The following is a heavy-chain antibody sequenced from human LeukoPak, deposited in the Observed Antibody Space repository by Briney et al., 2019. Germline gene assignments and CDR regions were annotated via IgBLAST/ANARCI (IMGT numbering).Heavy chain of an antibody. CDR2: IIPIFGTA. D-gene: IGHD3-3*01. V-gene: IGHV1-69*13. Sequence: ASVKVSCKASGGTFSSCAISWVRQAPGQGLEWMGGIIPIFGTANYAQKFQGRVTITADESTSTAYMELSSLRSEDTAVYYCATGITIFGVVRIGMDVWGQGTTVTVSS. CDR1: GGTFSSCA. CDR3: ATGITIFGVVRIGMDV. J-gene: IGHJ6*02.